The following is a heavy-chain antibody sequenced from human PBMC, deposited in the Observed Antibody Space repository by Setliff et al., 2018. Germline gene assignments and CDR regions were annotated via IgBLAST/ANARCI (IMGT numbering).Heavy chain of an antibody. D-gene: IGHD3-10*01. Sequence: GGYLRLSCAASVFVVMNNEMSWVRQAPGKGLEWNSVTYRSGVTNYADSVKGRFSISRDNSKNTLYLQMNSLRADDTAVYYCRLWSGETPSDYWGQGTLVTVSS. V-gene: IGHV3-53*01. J-gene: IGHJ4*02. CDR2: TYRSGVT. CDR3: RLWSGETPSDY. CDR1: VFVVMNNE.